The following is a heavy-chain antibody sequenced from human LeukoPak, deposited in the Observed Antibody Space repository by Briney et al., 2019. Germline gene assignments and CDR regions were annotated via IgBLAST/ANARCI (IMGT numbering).Heavy chain of an antibody. CDR3: SRGLYSRKLGY. V-gene: IGHV4-31*03. Sequence: SQTLSLTCTVSGASFNSDDQYWNWIRQSPGKGLEWIGSIHPSGLLYNNPSLESRVTMSRDTSKNQFSRNLNSVTAADTAVYFCSRGLYSRKLGYWGQGILVIVSS. CDR2: IHPSGLL. D-gene: IGHD1-26*01. J-gene: IGHJ4*02. CDR1: GASFNSDDQY.